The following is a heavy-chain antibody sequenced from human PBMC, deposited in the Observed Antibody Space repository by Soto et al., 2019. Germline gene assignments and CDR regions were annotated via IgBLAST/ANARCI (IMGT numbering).Heavy chain of an antibody. CDR1: GFTFSSYG. Sequence: PGGSLRLSCAASGFTFSSYGMHWVRQAPGKGLEWVAVIWYDGSNKYYADSVKGRFTISRDNCKNTLYLQMNSLRAEDTAVYYCARDFVVVISDYYYGMDVWGQGTTVTVSS. CDR2: IWYDGSNK. J-gene: IGHJ6*02. CDR3: ARDFVVVISDYYYGMDV. D-gene: IGHD3-3*01. V-gene: IGHV3-33*01.